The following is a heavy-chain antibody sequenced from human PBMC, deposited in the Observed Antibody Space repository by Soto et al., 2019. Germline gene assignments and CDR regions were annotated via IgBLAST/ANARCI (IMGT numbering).Heavy chain of an antibody. CDR2: IFYLGSS. Sequence: XGTLSLTCTVSGDSIISSDFYWGWVRQPPGKGLEWIGSIFYLGSSYYNPSLKSRVTMSVDTSKNQFSLRLRSVTAADTALYFCARHSLALRKNNWFDPWGQGIMVTVSS. D-gene: IGHD3-3*02. CDR3: ARHSLALRKNNWFDP. V-gene: IGHV4-39*01. CDR1: GDSIISSDFY. J-gene: IGHJ5*02.